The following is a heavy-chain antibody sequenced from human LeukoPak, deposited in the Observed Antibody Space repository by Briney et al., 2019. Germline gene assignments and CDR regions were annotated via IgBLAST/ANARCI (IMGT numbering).Heavy chain of an antibody. V-gene: IGHV1-2*02. CDR1: GYTFTGYY. D-gene: IGHD2-2*01. CDR3: ALVVVPAATTYTNYYFDY. J-gene: IGHJ4*02. CDR2: INPNSGGT. Sequence: VASAKVSCKASGYTFTGYYMHCVRQAPAQGLEWMGWINPNSGGTNYAQKFQGRVTMTRDTSISTAYVELSRLRSDDTAVYYCALVVVPAATTYTNYYFDYWGQGTLVTVSS.